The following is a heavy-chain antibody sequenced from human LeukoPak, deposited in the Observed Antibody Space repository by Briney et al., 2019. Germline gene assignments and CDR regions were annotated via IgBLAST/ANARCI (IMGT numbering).Heavy chain of an antibody. CDR2: IYTSGST. J-gene: IGHJ5*02. D-gene: IGHD3-9*01. CDR3: AREAIRWFDP. Sequence: SETLSLTCTVSGGPISSGSYYWSWIRQPAGKGLEWIGRIYTSGSTNYNPSLKSRVTISVDTSKNQFSLKLSSVTAADTAVYYCAREAIRWFDPWGQGTLVTVSS. CDR1: GGPISSGSYY. V-gene: IGHV4-61*02.